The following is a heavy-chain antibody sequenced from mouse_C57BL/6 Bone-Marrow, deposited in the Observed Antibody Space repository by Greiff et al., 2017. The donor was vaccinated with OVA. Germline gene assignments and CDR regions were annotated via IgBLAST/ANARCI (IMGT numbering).Heavy chain of an antibody. CDR3: ARPLTGTIDY. V-gene: IGHV5-2*01. J-gene: IGHJ2*01. CDR2: INSDSGST. Sequence: EVKLLESGGGLVQPGESLKLSCESNEYDFPSHDMSWVRKTPEKRLELVAAINSDSGSTNYPDTMKRRFTISIDNTTKTLYLQMSSLRSEDTALYYCARPLTGTIDYWGQGTTLTVTS. CDR1: EYDFPSHD. D-gene: IGHD1-2*01.